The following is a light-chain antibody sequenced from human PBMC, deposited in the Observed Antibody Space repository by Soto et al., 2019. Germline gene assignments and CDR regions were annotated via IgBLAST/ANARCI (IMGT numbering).Light chain of an antibody. J-gene: IGKJ4*01. CDR1: QSVGTY. V-gene: IGKV3-20*01. CDR2: GAS. CDR3: QQYVSIPLT. Sequence: EIVMTQSPATLSVSPWERATLSCRASQSVGTYLAWYQQKPGQAPRLLIYGASSRATGIPDRFSGSGSGTDFTLTISRLEPEDFAVYYCQQYVSIPLTFGGGTKVDIK.